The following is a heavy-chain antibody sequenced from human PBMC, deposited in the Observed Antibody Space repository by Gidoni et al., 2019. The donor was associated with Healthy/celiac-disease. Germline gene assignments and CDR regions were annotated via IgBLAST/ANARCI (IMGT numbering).Heavy chain of an antibody. CDR2: ISAYNGNT. D-gene: IGHD3-3*01. V-gene: IGHV1-18*01. J-gene: IGHJ4*02. Sequence: GWISAYNGNTNYAQKLQGRVTMTTDTSTSTAYMELRSLRSDDTAVYYCARVPVPRELRFLEWLLFRGDFDYWGQGTLVTVSS. CDR3: ARVPVPRELRFLEWLLFRGDFDY.